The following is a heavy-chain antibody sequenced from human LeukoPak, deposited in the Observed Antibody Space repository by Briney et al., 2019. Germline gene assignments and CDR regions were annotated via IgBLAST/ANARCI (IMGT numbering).Heavy chain of an antibody. V-gene: IGHV4-34*01. Sequence: SETLSLTCAVYGGSFSGYYWSWIRQPPGKGLEWIGEINHSGSTNYNPSLKSRVTISVDTSKNQFSLKLSSVTAADTAVYYCARLGRFEDPAWGQGTLVTVSS. CDR1: GGSFSGYY. CDR3: ARLGRFEDPA. J-gene: IGHJ5*02. CDR2: INHSGST. D-gene: IGHD3-10*01.